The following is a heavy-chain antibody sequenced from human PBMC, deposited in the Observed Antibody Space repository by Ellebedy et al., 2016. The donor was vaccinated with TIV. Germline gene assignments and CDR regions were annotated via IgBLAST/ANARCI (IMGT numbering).Heavy chain of an antibody. J-gene: IGHJ3*02. CDR2: IKQDGSEK. CDR3: ARDAGPHGWLQSGEAFDI. CDR1: GFTFSSYW. V-gene: IGHV3-7*01. D-gene: IGHD5-24*01. Sequence: GESLKISCAASGFTFSSYWMSWVRQAPGKGLEWVANIKQDGSEKYYVDSVKGRFTISRDNAKNSLYLQMNSLRAEDTAVYYCARDAGPHGWLQSGEAFDIWGQGTMVTVSS.